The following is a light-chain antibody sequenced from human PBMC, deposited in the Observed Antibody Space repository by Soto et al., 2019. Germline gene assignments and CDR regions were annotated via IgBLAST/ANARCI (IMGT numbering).Light chain of an antibody. Sequence: QSVLSQPPSASGSPGQSVTISCTGTSSDVGAYDDVSWYQQYPGKAPKLMIYEVTKRPSGVPDRFSGSKSGNTASLTVSGLQAEDEADYYCSSYAGSNNFVVFGGGTKVTVL. J-gene: IGLJ3*02. CDR1: SSDVGAYDD. CDR3: SSYAGSNNFVV. V-gene: IGLV2-8*01. CDR2: EVT.